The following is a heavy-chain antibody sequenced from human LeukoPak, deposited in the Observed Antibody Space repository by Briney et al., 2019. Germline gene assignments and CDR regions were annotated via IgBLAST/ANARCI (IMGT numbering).Heavy chain of an antibody. CDR3: ARHTGYDSSGMNWYFDL. V-gene: IGHV3-53*01. CDR2: IYSGGST. Sequence: TGGSLRLSCAASEFTVSSNYMSWVRQAPGKGLEWVSVIYSGGSTYNADSVRGRFTISRDNSKNTLYLQMNSLRAEDTAVYYCARHTGYDSSGMNWYFDLWGRGTLVTVSS. D-gene: IGHD3-22*01. J-gene: IGHJ2*01. CDR1: EFTVSSNY.